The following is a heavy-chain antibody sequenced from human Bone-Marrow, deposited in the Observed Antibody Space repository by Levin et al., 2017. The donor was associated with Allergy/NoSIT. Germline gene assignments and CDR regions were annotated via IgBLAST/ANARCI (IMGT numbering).Heavy chain of an antibody. V-gene: IGHV3-13*05. CDR3: ARGGGVCSSTSCYGGMDV. CDR2: IGTAGDP. D-gene: IGHD2-2*01. CDR1: GFTFSSYD. Sequence: GGSLRLSCAASGFTFSSYDMHWVRQATGKGLEWVSAIGTAGDPYYPGSVKGRFTISRENAKNSLYLQMNSLRAGDTAVYYCARGGGVCSSTSCYGGMDVWGKGTTVTVSS. J-gene: IGHJ6*03.